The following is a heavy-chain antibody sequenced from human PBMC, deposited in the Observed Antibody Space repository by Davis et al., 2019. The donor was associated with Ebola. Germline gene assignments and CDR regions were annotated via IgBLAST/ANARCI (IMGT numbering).Heavy chain of an antibody. J-gene: IGHJ6*04. CDR2: ISYDGSNK. CDR1: GFTFSSYA. V-gene: IGHV3-30-3*01. CDR3: ARDLGLAGTTQLDV. Sequence: PGGSLRLSCAASGFTFSSYAMHWVRQAPGKGLEWVAVISYDGSNKYYADSVKGRFTISRDNSKNTLYLQMNSLRAEDTAVYYCARDLGLAGTTQLDVWGKGTTVTVSS. D-gene: IGHD1-7*01.